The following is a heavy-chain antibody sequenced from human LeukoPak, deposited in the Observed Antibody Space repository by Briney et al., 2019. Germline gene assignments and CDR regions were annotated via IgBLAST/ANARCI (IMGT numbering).Heavy chain of an antibody. V-gene: IGHV3-11*04. CDR2: VSSSGSTI. J-gene: IGHJ5*02. CDR1: GFTFSDYY. D-gene: IGHD2-21*01. CDR3: ARVAPNWFDP. Sequence: GGSLRLSCAASGFTFSDYYMSWIRLAPGKGLEWVSYVSSSGSTINYADSVKGRFTISRDNAKKSPYLQMNSLRAEDTAVYYCARVAPNWFDPWGQGTLVTVSS.